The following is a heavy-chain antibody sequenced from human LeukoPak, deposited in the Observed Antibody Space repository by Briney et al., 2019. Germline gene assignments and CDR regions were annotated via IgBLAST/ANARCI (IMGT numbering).Heavy chain of an antibody. V-gene: IGHV3-23*01. Sequence: GGSLSLSVAASGLTFSSYAMSWVRQAQGKGLEWVSAISGSGGSTYYADSVKGRFTISRDNSKNTLYLQMNSLRAEDTAVYYCARGEKYYDILTGYYYFDYWGQGTLVTVSS. CDR3: ARGEKYYDILTGYYYFDY. D-gene: IGHD3-9*01. J-gene: IGHJ4*02. CDR1: GLTFSSYA. CDR2: ISGSGGST.